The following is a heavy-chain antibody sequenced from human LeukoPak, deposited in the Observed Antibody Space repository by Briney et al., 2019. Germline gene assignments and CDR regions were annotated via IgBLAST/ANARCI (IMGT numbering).Heavy chain of an antibody. D-gene: IGHD3-16*01. CDR3: GASRQYVGAFDI. CDR2: ISTSSATI. CDR1: GFTFSSYE. V-gene: IGHV3-48*03. J-gene: IGHJ3*02. Sequence: GSLRLSCAASGFTFSSYELYWVRQAPGKGLEWISYISTSSATIKYANSVRGRFTISRDDARESLYLQMNSLRAEDTAIYYCGASRQYVGAFDIWGQGTLVTVSS.